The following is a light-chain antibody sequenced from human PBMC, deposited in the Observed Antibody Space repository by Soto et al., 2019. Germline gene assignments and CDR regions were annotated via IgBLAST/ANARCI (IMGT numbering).Light chain of an antibody. J-gene: IGKJ5*01. CDR2: DAS. CDR1: ESVDFH. V-gene: IGKV3-11*01. CDR3: QQRSTWPT. Sequence: VLTQSPATRSLSPGKRATLSCRASESVDFHLAWYQQKPGQAPRLLIYDASVRATGTPARFSGSGSGTAFTLTISSLEPEDFALYYCQQRSTWPTFGQGTRLEIK.